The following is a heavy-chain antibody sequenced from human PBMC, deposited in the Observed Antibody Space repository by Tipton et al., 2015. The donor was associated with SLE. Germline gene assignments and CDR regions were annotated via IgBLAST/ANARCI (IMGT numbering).Heavy chain of an antibody. V-gene: IGHV4-61*09. J-gene: IGHJ4*02. CDR2: IYTSGST. Sequence: TLSLTCSVSGDSINSGTYYWNWIRQPAGKGLEWIGHIYTSGSTNYNPSLKGRVTISLDTSKHQFSLKLSSVTAADTAVYYCASIKAEYYGSGSYYVDWGQGTLVTVSS. D-gene: IGHD3-10*01. CDR3: ASIKAEYYGSGSYYVD. CDR1: GDSINSGTYY.